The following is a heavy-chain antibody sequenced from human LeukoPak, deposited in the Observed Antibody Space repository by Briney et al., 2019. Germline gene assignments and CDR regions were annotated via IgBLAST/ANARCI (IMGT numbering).Heavy chain of an antibody. V-gene: IGHV3-53*04. CDR1: GFTVSSNY. D-gene: IGHD5-24*01. CDR2: IYSGGST. Sequence: GGSLRLSCAASGFTVSSNYMSWVRQAPGKGLEWVSVIYSGGSTYYADSVKGRFTISGHDPKNTLYLQMNSLRPEDTAVYYCARLEMATITHAFDIWGQGAMVTVSS. CDR3: ARLEMATITHAFDI. J-gene: IGHJ3*02.